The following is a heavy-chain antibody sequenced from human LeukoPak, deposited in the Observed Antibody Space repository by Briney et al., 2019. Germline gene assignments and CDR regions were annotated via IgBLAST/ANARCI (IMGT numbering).Heavy chain of an antibody. CDR3: ARDTDIVVVPSWFDP. CDR2: IYHSGSP. J-gene: IGHJ5*02. CDR1: GYSISSGYY. V-gene: IGHV4-38-2*02. D-gene: IGHD2-2*01. Sequence: TSETLSLTCTVSGYSISSGYYWGWIRQPPGKGLEWIGSIYHSGSPYYNPSLKSRVTISVDTSKNQFSLKLSSVTAADTAVYYCARDTDIVVVPSWFDPWGQGTLVTVSS.